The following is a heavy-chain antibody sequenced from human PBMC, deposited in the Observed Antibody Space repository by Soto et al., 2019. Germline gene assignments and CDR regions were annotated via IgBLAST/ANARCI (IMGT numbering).Heavy chain of an antibody. D-gene: IGHD3-10*01. Sequence: EVQVVESGGGLVQPGGSLRLSCEASGFTFSSYWMTWVRQAPGKGLEWVANIKQDGSEKYYVDSVKGRFTISRDNAKNSLYLQMNSLRAADTAVYSCARAGSNYFASGSYLPYDMDVWGKGTTVTVSS. CDR3: ARAGSNYFASGSYLPYDMDV. CDR1: GFTFSSYW. CDR2: IKQDGSEK. J-gene: IGHJ6*03. V-gene: IGHV3-7*01.